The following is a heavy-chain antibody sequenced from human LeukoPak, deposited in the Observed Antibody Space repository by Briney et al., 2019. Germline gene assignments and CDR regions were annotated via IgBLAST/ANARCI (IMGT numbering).Heavy chain of an antibody. Sequence: GGSLRLSCTASGFTFSSYSMNWVRQAPGKGLEWVSSISSSSSYIYYADSVKGRFTISRDNAKNSLYLQMNSLRAEDTAVYYCARGSNTIFGSVDFDYWGQGTLVTVSS. CDR1: GFTFSSYS. J-gene: IGHJ4*02. V-gene: IGHV3-21*01. CDR3: ARGSNTIFGSVDFDY. CDR2: ISSSSSYI. D-gene: IGHD3-3*01.